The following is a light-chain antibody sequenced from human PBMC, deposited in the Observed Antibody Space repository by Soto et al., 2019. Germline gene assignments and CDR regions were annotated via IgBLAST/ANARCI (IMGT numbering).Light chain of an antibody. CDR2: EVS. CDR3: SLYSISSTDVV. V-gene: IGLV2-14*01. CDR1: SSDVGGYKY. Sequence: QSALTQPASVSGSPGQSITISCTGTSSDVGGYKYVSWYQQHPGKAPKLMIYEVSNRPSGVSNRFSGSKSGNTASLTISGLQAEDEADYYCSLYSISSTDVVFGGGIKLTVL. J-gene: IGLJ2*01.